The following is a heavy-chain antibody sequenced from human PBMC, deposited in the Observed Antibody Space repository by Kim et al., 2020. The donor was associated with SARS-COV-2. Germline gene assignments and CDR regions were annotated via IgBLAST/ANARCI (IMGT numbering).Heavy chain of an antibody. D-gene: IGHD5-18*01. J-gene: IGHJ4*02. Sequence: QGRVTITADESTSTAYMELSSLRSEDTAVYYCARTVDTAMVTTDETYFDYWGQGTLVTVSS. CDR3: ARTVDTAMVTTDETYFDY. V-gene: IGHV1-69*01.